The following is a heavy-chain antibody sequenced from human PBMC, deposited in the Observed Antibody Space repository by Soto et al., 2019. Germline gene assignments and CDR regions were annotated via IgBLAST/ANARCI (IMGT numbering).Heavy chain of an antibody. CDR3: ARVQYSSSWYGPGPSHFDL. J-gene: IGHJ2*01. Sequence: SVKVSCKASGGTFSSYAISWVRQAPGQGLEWMGGIIPIFGTANYAQKFQGRVTITADESTSTAYMELSSLRSEDTAVYYCARVQYSSSWYGPGPSHFDLWGRGTLVTV. CDR2: IIPIFGTA. D-gene: IGHD6-13*01. CDR1: GGTFSSYA. V-gene: IGHV1-69*13.